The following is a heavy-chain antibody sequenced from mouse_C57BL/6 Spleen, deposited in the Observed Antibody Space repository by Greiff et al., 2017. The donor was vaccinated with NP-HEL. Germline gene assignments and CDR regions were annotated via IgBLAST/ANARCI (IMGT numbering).Heavy chain of an antibody. V-gene: IGHV1-39*01. D-gene: IGHD1-1*01. CDR1: GYSFTDCN. Sequence: EVQLQQSGPELVKPGASVKISCKASGYSFTDCNMNWVKQSNGKSLEWIGVINPNYGTTSYNQKFKGKATLTVDQSSSTAYMQLNSLTSEDSAVYYCARITTGVAEGAMDYWGQGTSVTVSS. CDR2: INPNYGTT. J-gene: IGHJ4*01. CDR3: ARITTGVAEGAMDY.